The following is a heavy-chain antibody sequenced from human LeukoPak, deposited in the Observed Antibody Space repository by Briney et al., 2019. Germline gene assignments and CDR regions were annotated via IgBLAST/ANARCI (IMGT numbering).Heavy chain of an antibody. CDR3: ARVGGGDPGSPLHDY. Sequence: PSETLSLTCAVYGGSFSGYYWSWIRQPPGKGLEWIGEINHSGSTNYNPSLKSRVTISVDTSKNQFSLKLSSVTAADTAVYYCARVGGGDPGSPLHDYWGQGTLVTVSS. V-gene: IGHV4-34*01. J-gene: IGHJ4*02. D-gene: IGHD3-10*01. CDR1: GGSFSGYY. CDR2: INHSGST.